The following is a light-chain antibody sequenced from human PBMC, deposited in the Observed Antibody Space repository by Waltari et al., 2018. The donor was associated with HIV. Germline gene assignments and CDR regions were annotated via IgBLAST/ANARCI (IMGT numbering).Light chain of an antibody. CDR2: GAS. CDR1: QSVTTY. J-gene: IGKJ4*01. V-gene: IGKV3-20*01. CDR3: QQYAGSPLT. Sequence: EIVLTQPPGTLSLSPGERATLPCRASQSVTTYLAWYQQKPGQAPRLLIYGASSRATGIPDRFSGSGSGTDFTLTISRLEPEDFAMFYCQQYAGSPLTFGGGTKVEIK.